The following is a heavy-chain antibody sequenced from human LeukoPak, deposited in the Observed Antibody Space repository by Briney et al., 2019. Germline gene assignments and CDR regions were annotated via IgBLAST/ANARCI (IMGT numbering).Heavy chain of an antibody. Sequence: PSETLSLTCTVSGGSISSSSYYWGWIRQPPGKGLEWIGSIYYSGSTYYNPSLKSRVTISVDTSKNQFSLKLSSVTAADTAVYYCASTSYYDSSGYYSRGWYFDYWGQGTLVTVSS. CDR1: GGSISSSSYY. D-gene: IGHD3-22*01. CDR3: ASTSYYDSSGYYSRGWYFDY. J-gene: IGHJ4*02. CDR2: IYYSGST. V-gene: IGHV4-39*01.